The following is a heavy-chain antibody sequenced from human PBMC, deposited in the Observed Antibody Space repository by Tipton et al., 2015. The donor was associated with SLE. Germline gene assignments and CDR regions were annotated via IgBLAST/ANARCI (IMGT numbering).Heavy chain of an antibody. CDR3: ARVFDSSGLFDY. CDR1: GFTFSSYS. D-gene: IGHD3-22*01. J-gene: IGHJ4*02. V-gene: IGHV4-59*01. Sequence: LRLSCAASGFTFSSYSMNWVRQAPGKGLEWIGYIYYSGSTNYNPSLKSRVTISVDRSSNQFSLKLSSVTAADTAVYYCARVFDSSGLFDYWGQGTLVTVSS. CDR2: IYYSGST.